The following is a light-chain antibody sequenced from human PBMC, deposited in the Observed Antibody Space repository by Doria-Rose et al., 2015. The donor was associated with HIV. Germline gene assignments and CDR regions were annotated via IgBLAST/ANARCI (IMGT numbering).Light chain of an antibody. CDR1: QRVKSSY. CDR2: DAS. CDR3: QQYGTSRGT. J-gene: IGKJ5*01. Sequence: EIVLTQSPGTLSLSPGERATLSCRASQRVKSSYLAWYQQKPGQAPRLLIYDASTRATRIPDRFSGSGSGTDFTLTISRLEPEDVAVYYCQQYGTSRGTFGQGTRLEIK. V-gene: IGKV3-20*01.